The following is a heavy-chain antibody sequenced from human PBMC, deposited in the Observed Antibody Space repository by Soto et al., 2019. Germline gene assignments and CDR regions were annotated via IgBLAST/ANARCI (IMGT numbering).Heavy chain of an antibody. V-gene: IGHV3-23*01. CDR2: ISGSGGST. J-gene: IGHJ5*02. CDR1: GFTFSSYA. Sequence: GGSLRLSCAASGFTFSSYAMSWVRQAPGKGLEWVSAISGSGGSTYYADSVKGRFTISRDNSKNTLYLQMNSLRAEDTAVYYCAKPLWFGESAPYNWFDPWGQGTLVTVSS. CDR3: AKPLWFGESAPYNWFDP. D-gene: IGHD3-10*01.